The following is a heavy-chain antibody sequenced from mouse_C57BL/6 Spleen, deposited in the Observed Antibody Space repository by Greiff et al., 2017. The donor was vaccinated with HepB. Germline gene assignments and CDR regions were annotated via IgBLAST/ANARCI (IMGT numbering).Heavy chain of an antibody. J-gene: IGHJ2*01. CDR3: ARLWDGYYFDY. CDR1: GFTFSSYG. D-gene: IGHD4-1*01. V-gene: IGHV5-6*01. Sequence: EVQGVESGGDLVKPGGSLKLSCAASGFTFSSYGMSWVRQTPDKRLEWVATISSGGSYTYYPDSVKGRFTISRDNAKNTLYLQMTSLKYEDTAMYYCARLWDGYYFDYWGQGTTLTVSS. CDR2: ISSGGSYT.